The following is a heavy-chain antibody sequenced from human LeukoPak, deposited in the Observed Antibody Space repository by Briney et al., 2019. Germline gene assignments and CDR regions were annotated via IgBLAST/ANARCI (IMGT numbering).Heavy chain of an antibody. CDR1: GGSISSSSYY. V-gene: IGHV4-39*07. J-gene: IGHJ4*02. Sequence: PSETLSLTCTVSGGSISSSSYYWGWIRQPPGKGLEWIGEINHSGSTNYNPSLKSRVTISVDTSKNQFSLKLSSVTAADTAVYYCARLGRGVIKRYPFDYWGQGTLVTVSS. D-gene: IGHD3-16*02. CDR2: INHSGST. CDR3: ARLGRGVIKRYPFDY.